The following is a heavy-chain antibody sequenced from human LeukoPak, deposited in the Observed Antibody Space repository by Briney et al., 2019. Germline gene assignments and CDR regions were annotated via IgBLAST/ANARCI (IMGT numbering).Heavy chain of an antibody. CDR3: AREVRARYPQLYDGSGRYYSLYYYYMDV. J-gene: IGHJ6*03. CDR1: GGSISSYY. CDR2: IYTSGST. D-gene: IGHD3-10*01. Sequence: SETLSLTCTVSGGSISSYYWSWIRQPAGKGLEWIGRIYTSGSTNYNPSLKSRVTMSVDTSKNQFSLKLSSVTAADTAVYYCAREVRARYPQLYDGSGRYYSLYYYYMDVWGKGTTVTVSS. V-gene: IGHV4-4*07.